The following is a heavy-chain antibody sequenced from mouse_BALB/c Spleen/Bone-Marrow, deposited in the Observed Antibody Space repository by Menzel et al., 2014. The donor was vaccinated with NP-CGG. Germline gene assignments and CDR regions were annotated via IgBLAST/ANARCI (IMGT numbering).Heavy chain of an antibody. V-gene: IGHV1S135*01. CDR1: GYAFTNYN. Sequence: VQLKDSGPELVKPGASVKVSCKASGYAFTNYNMYWVKQSHGKSLEWIGYNDPYSGGTNYNQKFKGKATLTVDKSSSTAYMHLNSLTSEDSAVYYCARLGTTAVPDYWGQGTTLTVSP. D-gene: IGHD1-1*01. J-gene: IGHJ2*01. CDR3: ARLGTTAVPDY. CDR2: NDPYSGGT.